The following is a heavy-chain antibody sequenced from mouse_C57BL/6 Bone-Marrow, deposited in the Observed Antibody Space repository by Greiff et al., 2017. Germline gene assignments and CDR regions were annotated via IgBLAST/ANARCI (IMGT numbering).Heavy chain of an antibody. J-gene: IGHJ3*01. Sequence: EVQLQQSGTVLARPGASVKMSCKTSGYTFTSYWMHWVKQRPGQGLEWIGAIYPGNSDTSYNQKFKGKAKLTAVTSASTAYMELSSLTNEDSAVYYCTRPRLNYGSSYRFAYWGQGTLVTVSA. CDR3: TRPRLNYGSSYRFAY. CDR1: GYTFTSYW. CDR2: IYPGNSDT. D-gene: IGHD1-1*01. V-gene: IGHV1-5*01.